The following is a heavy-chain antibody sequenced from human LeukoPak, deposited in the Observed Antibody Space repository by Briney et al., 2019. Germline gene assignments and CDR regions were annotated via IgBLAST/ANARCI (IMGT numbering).Heavy chain of an antibody. D-gene: IGHD6-13*01. Sequence: GGSLRLSCVGSGFTFSSTWMSWVRQAPGKGLEWVARIKEDGSEKYYVDSVKGRFTISRDNAKNSLYLEMNSLRPEDTAVYYCARDFGPLGSWSIDYWGQGTLVTVSS. J-gene: IGHJ4*02. CDR3: ARDFGPLGSWSIDY. CDR2: IKEDGSEK. CDR1: GFTFSSTW. V-gene: IGHV3-7*01.